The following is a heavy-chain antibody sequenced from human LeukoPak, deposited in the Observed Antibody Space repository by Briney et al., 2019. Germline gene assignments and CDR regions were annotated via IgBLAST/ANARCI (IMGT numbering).Heavy chain of an antibody. CDR3: ARLDIVVVPAAMSYCGGDCLGPTNAFDI. CDR2: IYPADSDI. V-gene: IGHV5-51*01. J-gene: IGHJ3*02. Sequence: PGESLKISCKGSGYSINNYWIAWVRQMPGKGLEWMGIIYPADSDIRYSPSFQGQVTISADKSISTAYLQWSSLKASDTAMYYCARLDIVVVPAAMSYCGGDCLGPTNAFDIWGQGTMVTVSS. D-gene: IGHD2-2*03. CDR1: GYSINNYW.